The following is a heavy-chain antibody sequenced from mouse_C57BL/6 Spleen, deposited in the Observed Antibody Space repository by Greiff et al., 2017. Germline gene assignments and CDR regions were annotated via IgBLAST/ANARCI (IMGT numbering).Heavy chain of an antibody. CDR1: GYSFTGYF. Sequence: VQLQQSGPELVKPGDSVTISCKASGYSFTGYFMNWVMQSHGKSLEWIGRINPYNGDTFYNQKFKGKATWTVDKSSSTAHMELRSLTSEDSAVYYCARVGIYGNYLDYWGQGTTLTVSS. D-gene: IGHD2-1*01. V-gene: IGHV1-20*01. CDR3: ARVGIYGNYLDY. J-gene: IGHJ2*01. CDR2: INPYNGDT.